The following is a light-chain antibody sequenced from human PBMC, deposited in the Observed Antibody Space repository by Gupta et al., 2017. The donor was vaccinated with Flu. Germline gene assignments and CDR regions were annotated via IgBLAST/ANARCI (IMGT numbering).Light chain of an antibody. CDR2: GAS. CDR1: QSISTF. Sequence: DIQMTQSPSSLSASVGDRVTITCRASQSISTFLNWYQQRPGKAPKFLIYGASTLQSGVPSRFSGSGSGTDFTLTIHRRQPEDSATYYCQQTDSTPYTFGQGTQVEIK. CDR3: QQTDSTPYT. J-gene: IGKJ2*01. V-gene: IGKV1-39*01.